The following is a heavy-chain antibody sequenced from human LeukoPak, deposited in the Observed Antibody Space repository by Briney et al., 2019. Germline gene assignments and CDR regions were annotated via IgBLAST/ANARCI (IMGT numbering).Heavy chain of an antibody. Sequence: GGSLRLSCAASGFTFDDYAMHWVRHTPGKGLEWVSGISWNSGSIGYADSVKGRFTISRDNAENSLYLQMNSLRAEDTAVYYCAKGKIAAAVFDYWGQGTLVTVSS. CDR1: GFTFDDYA. J-gene: IGHJ4*02. V-gene: IGHV3-9*01. D-gene: IGHD6-13*01. CDR2: ISWNSGSI. CDR3: AKGKIAAAVFDY.